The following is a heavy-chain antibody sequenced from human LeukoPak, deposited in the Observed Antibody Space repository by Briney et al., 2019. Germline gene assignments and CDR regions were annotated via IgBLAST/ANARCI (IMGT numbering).Heavy chain of an antibody. J-gene: IGHJ4*02. CDR1: GFTFSSYG. CDR3: ARNYDFWSGYYY. D-gene: IGHD3-3*01. V-gene: IGHV3-30*03. CDR2: ISYDGSNK. Sequence: GGSLRLSCAASGFTFSSYGMHWVRQAPGKGLEWVAVISYDGSNKYYADSVKGRFTISRDNAKNSLYLQMNSLRAEDTAVYYCARNYDFWSGYYYWGQGTLVTVSS.